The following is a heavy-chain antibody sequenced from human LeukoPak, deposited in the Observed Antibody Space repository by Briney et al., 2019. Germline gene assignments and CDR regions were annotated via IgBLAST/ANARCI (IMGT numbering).Heavy chain of an antibody. J-gene: IGHJ4*02. CDR3: ARLVWFGELVYFDY. D-gene: IGHD3-10*01. V-gene: IGHV3-9*01. CDR1: GFTFDDHA. Sequence: GGSLRLSCAASGFTFDDHAMHWVRQAPGKGLEWVSGISWNSGSIGYADSVKGRFTISRDNAKNSLYLQMNSLRAEDTAVYYCARLVWFGELVYFDYWGQGTLVTVSS. CDR2: ISWNSGSI.